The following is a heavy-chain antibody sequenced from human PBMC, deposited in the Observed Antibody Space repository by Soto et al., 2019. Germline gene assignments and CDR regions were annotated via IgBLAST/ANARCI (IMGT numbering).Heavy chain of an antibody. J-gene: IGHJ4*02. V-gene: IGHV1-46*03. CDR3: ASSITFNEGYFDY. Sequence: ASVKVSCKAYGYTFSSYGLSWVRQAPGQGLEWMGIINPSGGSTSYAQKFQGRVTMTRDTSTSTVYMELSSLRSEDTAVYYCASSITFNEGYFDYWGQGTLVTVS. D-gene: IGHD3-10*01. CDR1: GYTFSSYG. CDR2: INPSGGST.